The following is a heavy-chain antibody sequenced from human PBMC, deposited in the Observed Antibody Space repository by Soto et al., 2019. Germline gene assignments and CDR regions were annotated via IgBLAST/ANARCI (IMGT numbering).Heavy chain of an antibody. CDR1: GGPFSSYG. CDR3: ARDGTIQMANFDF. D-gene: IGHD1-1*01. V-gene: IGHV1-69*01. CDR2: IIPLFGTP. Sequence: QVLLMQSGAEVKKPGSSVKVSCTSSGGPFSSYGISWVRQVPGQGLEWLGGIIPLFGTPSYARKFQDRLTISADESTTTAYMELSSRTSEDTAMYFCARDGTIQMANFDFWGQGTLVTVSS. J-gene: IGHJ4*02.